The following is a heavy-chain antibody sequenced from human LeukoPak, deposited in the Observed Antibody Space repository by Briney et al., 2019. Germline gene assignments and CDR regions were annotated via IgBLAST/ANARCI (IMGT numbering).Heavy chain of an antibody. V-gene: IGHV3-21*01. CDR1: GYTFSSYS. CDR3: ARLRSTSDRSGYYYYYDY. Sequence: GGSLRLSCAASGYTFSSYSINWVRQAPGKGLQWVSSISVGSNYIYYADSVRGRFSISRDDARNSLYLQMDSLRGDDTAVYYCARLRSTSDRSGYYYYYDYWSQVTLVTVSS. CDR2: ISVGSNYI. J-gene: IGHJ4*02. D-gene: IGHD3-22*01.